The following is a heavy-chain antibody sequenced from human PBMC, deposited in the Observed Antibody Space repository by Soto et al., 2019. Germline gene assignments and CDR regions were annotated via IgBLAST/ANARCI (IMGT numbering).Heavy chain of an antibody. CDR2: INHSGST. CDR1: GGSISSSNW. D-gene: IGHD3-9*01. Sequence: SETLSLTCAVSGGSISSSNWWSWVRQPPRKGLEWIGEINHSGSTNYNPSLKSRVTISVDTSKNQFSLKLSSVTAADTAVYYCAGASILRYFDWPPDYWGQGTLVTVSS. CDR3: AGASILRYFDWPPDY. V-gene: IGHV4-4*02. J-gene: IGHJ4*02.